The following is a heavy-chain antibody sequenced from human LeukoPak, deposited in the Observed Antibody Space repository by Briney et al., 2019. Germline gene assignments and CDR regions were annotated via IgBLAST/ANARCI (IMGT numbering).Heavy chain of an antibody. CDR3: ARDALGGMDV. V-gene: IGHV4-59*01. Sequence: SETLSLTCSVSGGSISSYYWSWIRQPPGKGLEWIGYIYYSGSTNYNPSLKSRVTISVDTSKNQFSLKLSSVTAADTAVYYCARDALGGMDVWGQGTTVTVSS. J-gene: IGHJ6*02. CDR1: GGSISSYY. D-gene: IGHD1-26*01. CDR2: IYYSGST.